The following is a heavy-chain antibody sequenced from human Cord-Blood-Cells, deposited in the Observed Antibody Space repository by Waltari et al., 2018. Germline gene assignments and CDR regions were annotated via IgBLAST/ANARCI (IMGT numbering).Heavy chain of an antibody. CDR2: INPSGGST. J-gene: IGHJ4*02. CDR3: ARDRSSVVHPYSSSSYFDY. D-gene: IGHD6-6*01. Sequence: QVQLVQSGAEVKKPGASVKVSCKASGYTFTSYYMHWVRQAPGQGLEWMGIINPSGGSTSYAQKFQGRVTMTRDTSTSTVYMELSSLRSEDTAVYYCARDRSSVVHPYSSSSYFDYWGQGTLVTVSS. V-gene: IGHV1-46*01. CDR1: GYTFTSYY.